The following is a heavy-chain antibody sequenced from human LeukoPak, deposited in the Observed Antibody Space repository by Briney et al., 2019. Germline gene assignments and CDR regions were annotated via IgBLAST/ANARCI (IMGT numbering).Heavy chain of an antibody. Sequence: GGSLRLSCAASGFTSSTYAMSWVRQAPGKGLEWVSAISGSGASTYYADSVKGRFTISRDNSKSTLYLQMNSLRAEDTAVYYCAKDWGYCSSTSCYWDYWGQGTLVTVSS. CDR1: GFTSSTYA. D-gene: IGHD2-2*01. CDR3: AKDWGYCSSTSCYWDY. CDR2: ISGSGAST. J-gene: IGHJ4*02. V-gene: IGHV3-23*01.